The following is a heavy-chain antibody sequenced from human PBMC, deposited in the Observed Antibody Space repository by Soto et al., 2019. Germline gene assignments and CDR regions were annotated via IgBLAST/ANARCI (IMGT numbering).Heavy chain of an antibody. J-gene: IGHJ3*02. CDR2: IYWDDDK. D-gene: IGHD1-26*01. CDR1: GFSLSSTGVA. V-gene: IGHV2-5*02. Sequence: ESGPTLVKPTQTLTLTCTFSGFSLSSTGVAVGWIRQPPGKAPEWLALIYWDDDKLYRSSLRSRLTITKDTSQDLVVLKMTNMDPVDTATYYCIHKPAGDDAFHIWGQGTMVTVSS. CDR3: IHKPAGDDAFHI.